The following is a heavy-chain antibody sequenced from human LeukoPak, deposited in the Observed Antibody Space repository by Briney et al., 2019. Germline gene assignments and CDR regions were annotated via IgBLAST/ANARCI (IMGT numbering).Heavy chain of an antibody. Sequence: GGSLRLSCAASGFTFSSYGMHWVRQAPGKGLEWVAFIRYDGSNKYYADSVKGRFTISRDNSKNTLYLQMNSLRAEDTAVYYCAREGSGSYYNDYWGQGTLVTVSS. CDR3: AREGSGSYYNDY. CDR2: IRYDGSNK. D-gene: IGHD3-10*01. V-gene: IGHV3-30*02. J-gene: IGHJ4*02. CDR1: GFTFSSYG.